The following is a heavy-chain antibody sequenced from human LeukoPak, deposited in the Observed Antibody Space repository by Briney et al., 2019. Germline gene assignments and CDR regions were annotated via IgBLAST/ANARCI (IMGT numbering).Heavy chain of an antibody. V-gene: IGHV3-9*01. D-gene: IGHD5-24*01. CDR2: ISWNSGSI. CDR1: GFTFRSHD. Sequence: GGSLRLSCAASGFTFRSHDMSWVRQAPGKGLEWVSGISWNSGSIGYADSVKGRFTISRDNAKNSLYLQMNSLRAEDTALYYCAKSVATISGIVDYWGQGTLVTVSS. J-gene: IGHJ4*02. CDR3: AKSVATISGIVDY.